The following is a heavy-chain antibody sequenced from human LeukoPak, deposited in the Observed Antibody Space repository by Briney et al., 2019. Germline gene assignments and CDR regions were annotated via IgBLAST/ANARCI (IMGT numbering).Heavy chain of an antibody. CDR2: VTSSGSRT. CDR3: AIWDPPVPGGI. V-gene: IGHV3-23*01. J-gene: IGHJ3*02. CDR1: WIPLKSRA. D-gene: IGHD3-16*01. Sequence: PWGSLELSFSTSWIPLKSRAMGWVRPAPREGLELVSDVTSSGSRTYYADSVKGRFTISRDNSKNTLYLQMNSLRVEDTALYYCAIWDPPVPGGIWGQGTMVTASS.